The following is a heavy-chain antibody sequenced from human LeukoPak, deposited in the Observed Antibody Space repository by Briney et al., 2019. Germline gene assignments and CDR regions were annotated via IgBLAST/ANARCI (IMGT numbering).Heavy chain of an antibody. CDR1: GYTFTSYG. CDR3: TRDLGVDTTMIFFDY. Sequence: ASVKVSCKASGYTFTSYGISWVRQAPGQGLEWMGWISAYNGDRKYAQKFQSRVTMTTDTSTSTAYMEVRGLRSDDTAMYYCTRDLGVDTTMIFFDYWGQGSLVTVSS. J-gene: IGHJ4*02. D-gene: IGHD5-18*01. CDR2: ISAYNGDR. V-gene: IGHV1-18*01.